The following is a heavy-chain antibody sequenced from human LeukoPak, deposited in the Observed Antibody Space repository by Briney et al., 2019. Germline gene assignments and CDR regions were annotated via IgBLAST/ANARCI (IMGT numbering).Heavy chain of an antibody. CDR2: ISYDGSNK. J-gene: IGHJ4*02. Sequence: PGGSLRLSCAASGFTFSSYAMHWVRQAPGKGLEWVAVISYDGSNKYYADSVKGRFTISRDNSKNTLYLQMNSLRAEDTAVYYCAREPYRYDYVWGTPPDYWGQGTLVTVSS. D-gene: IGHD3-16*01. V-gene: IGHV3-30-3*01. CDR1: GFTFSSYA. CDR3: AREPYRYDYVWGTPPDY.